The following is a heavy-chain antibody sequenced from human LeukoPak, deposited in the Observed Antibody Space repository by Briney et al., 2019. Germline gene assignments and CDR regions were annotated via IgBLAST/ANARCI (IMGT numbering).Heavy chain of an antibody. D-gene: IGHD3-9*01. CDR3: ARLDYDILTGYPYYFDY. CDR1: GGSISSGDYY. J-gene: IGHJ4*02. V-gene: IGHV4-39*07. CDR2: IYYSGST. Sequence: SETLSLTCTVSGGSISSGDYYWSWIRQPPGKGLEWIGSIYYSGSTYYNPSLKSRVTISVDTSKNQFSLKLSSVTAADTAVYYCARLDYDILTGYPYYFDYWGQGTLVTVSS.